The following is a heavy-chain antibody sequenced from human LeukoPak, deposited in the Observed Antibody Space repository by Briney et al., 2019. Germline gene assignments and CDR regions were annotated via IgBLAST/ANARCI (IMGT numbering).Heavy chain of an antibody. CDR3: ARGVPSGVDYFDY. CDR1: GFTFSGYW. Sequence: GGSLRLSCAASGFTFSGYWMSWVRQAPGKGLEWVANMKQDGTEKYYVDSVKGRFTISRDNANNALYLQMNSLRAEDTAIYFCARGVPSGVDYFDYWGQGTLVTVSS. V-gene: IGHV3-7*01. D-gene: IGHD3-10*01. CDR2: MKQDGTEK. J-gene: IGHJ4*02.